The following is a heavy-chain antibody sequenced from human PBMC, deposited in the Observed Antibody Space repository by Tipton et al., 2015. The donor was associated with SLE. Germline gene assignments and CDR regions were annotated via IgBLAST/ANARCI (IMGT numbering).Heavy chain of an antibody. D-gene: IGHD1-1*01. CDR1: GYSISSGYY. J-gene: IGHJ5*01. CDR2: IYHSGST. CDR3: ATGHFDF. Sequence: TLSLTCTVSGYSISSGYYWGWIRQPPGKGLEYIGSIYHSGSTFYNPSLRSRVTISVDTSRNQFSLRLKSVTAADTAVYYCATGHFDFWGQGRLVTVSS. V-gene: IGHV4-38-2*02.